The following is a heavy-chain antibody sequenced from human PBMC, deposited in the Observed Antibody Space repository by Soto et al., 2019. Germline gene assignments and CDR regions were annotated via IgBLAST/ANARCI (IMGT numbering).Heavy chain of an antibody. Sequence: QVQLQESGPGLVKPSETLSLTCTVSGGSISSYYWSWIRQPPGKGLEWIGYIYYSGSTNYNPSLKSRVTLSVDTSKNQFSLKLSSVTAADTAVYYCARVRGYSYGYGSFDYWGQGTLVTVSS. V-gene: IGHV4-59*01. CDR2: IYYSGST. CDR1: GGSISSYY. CDR3: ARVRGYSYGYGSFDY. D-gene: IGHD5-18*01. J-gene: IGHJ4*02.